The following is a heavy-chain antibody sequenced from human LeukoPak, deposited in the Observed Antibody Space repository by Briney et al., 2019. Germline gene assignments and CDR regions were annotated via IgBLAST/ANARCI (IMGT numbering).Heavy chain of an antibody. Sequence: AASVKVSCKASGYTFTSYGISWVRPAPGQGRAWMGWVSAYNGNTNYAQKLQGRVPMTTDTSTSTAYMELRSLRSEDTAVYYCARVSGYSYGYYYFDYWGQGTLVTVSS. CDR1: GYTFTSYG. V-gene: IGHV1-18*01. J-gene: IGHJ4*02. D-gene: IGHD5-18*01. CDR2: VSAYNGNT. CDR3: ARVSGYSYGYYYFDY.